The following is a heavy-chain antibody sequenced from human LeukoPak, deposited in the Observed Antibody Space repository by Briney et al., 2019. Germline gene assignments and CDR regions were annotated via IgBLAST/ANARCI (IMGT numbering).Heavy chain of an antibody. J-gene: IGHJ3*02. CDR1: GFTFSSYA. CDR2: ISSSSSYI. Sequence: GGSLRLSCAASGFTFSSYAMSWVRQAPGKGLEWVSSISSSSSYIYHADSVKGRFTISRDNAKNSLYLQMNSLRAEDTAVYYCARVAREWELLRDAFDIWGQGTMVTVSS. D-gene: IGHD1-26*01. V-gene: IGHV3-21*01. CDR3: ARVAREWELLRDAFDI.